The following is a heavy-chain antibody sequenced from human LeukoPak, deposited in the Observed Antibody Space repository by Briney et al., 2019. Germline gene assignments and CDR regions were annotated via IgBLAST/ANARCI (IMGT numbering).Heavy chain of an antibody. J-gene: IGHJ4*02. Sequence: GGSLRLSCAASGFSFSSYAMGWVRQAPGKGLEWVSSISGTGGRTYYADSVKGRFTISRDNSKNTLYLEMNSLRVEDTAIYYCAKWGGDSGAEQWLVLDYWGQGTLVTVSS. CDR3: AKWGGDSGAEQWLVLDY. V-gene: IGHV3-23*01. CDR1: GFSFSSYA. D-gene: IGHD6-19*01. CDR2: ISGTGGRT.